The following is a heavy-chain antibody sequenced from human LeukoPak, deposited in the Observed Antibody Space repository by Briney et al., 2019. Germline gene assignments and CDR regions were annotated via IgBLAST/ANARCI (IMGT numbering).Heavy chain of an antibody. CDR2: INPNSGGT. D-gene: IGHD3-9*01. V-gene: IGHV1-2*06. Sequence: ASVKVSCKVSGYTFTDYYMHWVRQAPGQGLEWMGRINPNSGGTNYAQKFQGRVTMTRDTSISTAYMELSRLRSDDTAVYYCARGGLNFDWLLYFDYWGQGTLVTVSS. J-gene: IGHJ4*02. CDR1: GYTFTDYY. CDR3: ARGGLNFDWLLYFDY.